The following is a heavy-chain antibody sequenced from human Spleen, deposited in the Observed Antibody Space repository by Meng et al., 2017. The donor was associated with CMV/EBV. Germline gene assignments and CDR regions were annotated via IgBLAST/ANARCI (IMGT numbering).Heavy chain of an antibody. CDR2: ISAYYGST. Sequence: ASVQVSCKASGYNFVDYGITWVRQAPGRGLEWMGWISAYYGSTHFAQNFQGRVTLTRDTSTTTAYMELRTLTSDDTAVYYCASAGSDYWGQGTLVTVSS. J-gene: IGHJ4*02. CDR1: GYNFVDYG. CDR3: ASAGSDY. V-gene: IGHV1-18*01. D-gene: IGHD5-12*01.